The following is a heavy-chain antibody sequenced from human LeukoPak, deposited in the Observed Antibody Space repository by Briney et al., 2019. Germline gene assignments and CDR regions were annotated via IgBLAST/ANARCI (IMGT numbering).Heavy chain of an antibody. Sequence: ETLSLTCAVYGGSFSGYYWSWIRQPPGKGLEWVGRIKSKTDGGTTDYAAPVKGRFTISRDDSKNTLYLQMNSLKTEDTAVYYYTTKWELLRVGYFDYWGQGTLVTVSS. J-gene: IGHJ4*02. D-gene: IGHD1-26*01. CDR3: TTKWELLRVGYFDY. CDR2: IKSKTDGGTT. CDR1: GGSFSGYY. V-gene: IGHV3-15*01.